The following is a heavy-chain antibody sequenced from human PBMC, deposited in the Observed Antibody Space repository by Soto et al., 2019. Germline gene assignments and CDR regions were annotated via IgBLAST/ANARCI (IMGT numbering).Heavy chain of an antibody. CDR3: ARDPYAYSSSWGEVYYCDY. CDR2: IWYDGSNK. J-gene: IGHJ4*02. Sequence: QVQLVESGGGVVQPGRSLRLSCAASGFTFSSYGMHWVRQAPGKGLEWVAVIWYDGSNKYYADSVKGRFTISRDNSKNTLYLQMNSLRAEDTAVYYCARDPYAYSSSWGEVYYCDYWGQGTLVTVSS. V-gene: IGHV3-33*01. D-gene: IGHD6-13*01. CDR1: GFTFSSYG.